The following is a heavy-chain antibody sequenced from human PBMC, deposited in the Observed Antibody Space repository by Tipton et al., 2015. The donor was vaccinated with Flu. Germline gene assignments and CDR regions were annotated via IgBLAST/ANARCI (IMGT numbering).Heavy chain of an antibody. CDR2: ISSSSSYI. CDR3: ARESRGSYYPDAFDI. J-gene: IGHJ3*02. V-gene: IGHV3-21*01. Sequence: GSLRLSCAASGFTFSSYSMNWVRQAPGKGLEWVSSISSSSSYIYYADSVKGRFTISRDNAKNSLYLQMNSLRAEDTAVYYCARESRGSYYPDAFDIWGQGTMVTVSS. CDR1: GFTFSSYS. D-gene: IGHD1-26*01.